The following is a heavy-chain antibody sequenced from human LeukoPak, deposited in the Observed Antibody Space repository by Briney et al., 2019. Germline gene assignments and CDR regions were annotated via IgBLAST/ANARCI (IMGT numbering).Heavy chain of an antibody. Sequence: SETLSLTCTVSGGSISSYYWSWIRQPPGKGLEWIGYIYYSGSTNYNPSLKSRVTISVDTSKNQFSLKLSSVTAADTAVYYCARHFVFSYYYMDVWVKGTTVTVSS. CDR2: IYYSGST. J-gene: IGHJ6*03. CDR1: GGSISSYY. V-gene: IGHV4-59*08. D-gene: IGHD6-6*01. CDR3: ARHFVFSYYYMDV.